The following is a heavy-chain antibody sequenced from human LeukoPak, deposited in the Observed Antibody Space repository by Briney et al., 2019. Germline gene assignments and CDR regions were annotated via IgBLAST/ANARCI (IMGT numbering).Heavy chain of an antibody. J-gene: IGHJ6*02. D-gene: IGHD3-9*01. V-gene: IGHV4-59*01. CDR2: IYYSGST. Sequence: SETLSLTCTVSGGSISSYYWSWIRQPPGKGLEWIGYIYYSGSTNYNPSLKSRVTISVDTSKNQFSLKLSSVTAADTAVYYCAREPFGYYDISTGQVSFGLDVWGQGTTVTVSS. CDR1: GGSISSYY. CDR3: AREPFGYYDISTGQVSFGLDV.